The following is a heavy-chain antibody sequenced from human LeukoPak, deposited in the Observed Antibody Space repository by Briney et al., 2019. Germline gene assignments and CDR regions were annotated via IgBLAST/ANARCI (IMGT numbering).Heavy chain of an antibody. CDR1: GFTFSSYA. D-gene: IGHD3-10*01. V-gene: IGHV3-30-3*01. J-gene: IGHJ4*02. CDR3: AKGEYGSGSYDY. Sequence: GGSLRLSCAASGFTFSSYAMHWVRQAPGKGLEWVAVISYDGTNKYYADSVQGRFTISRDNSKNTLYLQMNSLRAEDTAAYYCAKGEYGSGSYDYWGQGTLVTVSS. CDR2: ISYDGTNK.